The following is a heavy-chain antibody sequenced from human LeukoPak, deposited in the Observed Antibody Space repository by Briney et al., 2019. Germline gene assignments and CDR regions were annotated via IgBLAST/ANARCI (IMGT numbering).Heavy chain of an antibody. D-gene: IGHD2-2*01. Sequence: PSGTLSLTCAVSGGSISSSNWWSWVRQPPGKGLEWIGEIYHSGGTNCNPSLKSRVTISVDKSKNQFSLKLSSATAADTAVYYCARGNRYCSSTSCLNWFDPWGQGTLVTVSS. CDR1: GGSISSSNW. J-gene: IGHJ5*02. CDR2: IYHSGGT. CDR3: ARGNRYCSSTSCLNWFDP. V-gene: IGHV4-4*02.